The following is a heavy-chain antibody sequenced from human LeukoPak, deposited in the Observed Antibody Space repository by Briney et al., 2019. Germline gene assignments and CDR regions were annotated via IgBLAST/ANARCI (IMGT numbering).Heavy chain of an antibody. CDR1: GFTFINAW. V-gene: IGHV3-15*01. Sequence: GSLRLSCAASGFTFINAWMSWVRQAPGKGLEWVGRIKRKSDGGTTDYAAPVKGRFTISRDDSENTLYLQMNSLKSEDTAVYYCTTVRAVAGIYYYYYMDVWGRGTTVTVSS. J-gene: IGHJ6*03. CDR3: TTVRAVAGIYYYYYMDV. D-gene: IGHD6-19*01. CDR2: IKRKSDGGTT.